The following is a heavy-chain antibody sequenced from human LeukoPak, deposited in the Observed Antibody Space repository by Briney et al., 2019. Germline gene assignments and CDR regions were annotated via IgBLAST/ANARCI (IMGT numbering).Heavy chain of an antibody. CDR1: GGSFSGYY. D-gene: IGHD2-2*01. CDR3: ARGLGYCSSTSCHGY. CDR2: INHSGST. J-gene: IGHJ4*02. Sequence: PSETLPLTCAVYGGSFSGYYWSWIRQPPGKGLEWIGEINHSGSTNYNPSLKSRVTISVDTSKNQFSLKLSSVTAADTAVYYCARGLGYCSSTSCHGYWGQGTLVTVSS. V-gene: IGHV4-34*01.